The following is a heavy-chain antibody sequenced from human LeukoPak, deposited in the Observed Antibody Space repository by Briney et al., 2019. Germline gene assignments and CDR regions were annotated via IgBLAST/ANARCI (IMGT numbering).Heavy chain of an antibody. CDR1: GGTFSSYA. V-gene: IGHV1-69*05. CDR2: IIPIFGTA. Sequence: SVKVSCKASGGTFSSYAISWVRQAPGQGLEWMGGIIPIFGTANYAQKFQGGVTITTDESTSTAYMELSSLRSEDTAVYYCARGLYSYYYMDVWGKGTTVTVSS. J-gene: IGHJ6*03. CDR3: ARGLYSYYYMDV. D-gene: IGHD2-2*02.